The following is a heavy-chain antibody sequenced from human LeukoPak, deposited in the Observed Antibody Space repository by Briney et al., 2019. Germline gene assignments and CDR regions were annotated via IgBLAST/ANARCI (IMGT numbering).Heavy chain of an antibody. Sequence: ASVKVACNASGGTFSSYAISWVRQAPGPGLESMGRIIPIVGIANYAQKFQGRVTITADKSTSTAYMELSSLRSEDTAVCYCARDYRGVSVLESYYYGMDVWGQGTTVTVSS. CDR1: GGTFSSYA. CDR3: ARDYRGVSVLESYYYGMDV. D-gene: IGHD1-26*01. J-gene: IGHJ6*02. CDR2: IIPIVGIA. V-gene: IGHV1-69*04.